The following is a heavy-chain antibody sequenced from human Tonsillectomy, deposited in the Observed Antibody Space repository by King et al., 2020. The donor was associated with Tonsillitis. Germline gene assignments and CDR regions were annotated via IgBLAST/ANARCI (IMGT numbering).Heavy chain of an antibody. J-gene: IGHJ6*02. V-gene: IGHV2-26*01. Sequence: TLKESGPVLVKPTETLTLTCTVSGFSLSNARMGVSWIRQPPGKALEGRAHIFSNDEKSYSTSLKSRLTISKDTSKSQVFLTMTNMDPVDTATYYCARSGIAVAGIQDYYYGMDVWGQGTTVTVSS. CDR1: GFSLSNARMG. D-gene: IGHD6-19*01. CDR3: ARSGIAVAGIQDYYYGMDV. CDR2: IFSNDEK.